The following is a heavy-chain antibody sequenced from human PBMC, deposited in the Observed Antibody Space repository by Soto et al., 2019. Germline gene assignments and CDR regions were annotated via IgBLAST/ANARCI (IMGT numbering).Heavy chain of an antibody. CDR2: IYSGGST. J-gene: IGHJ6*03. V-gene: IGHV3-66*01. CDR1: GFTVSSNY. CDR3: ARDRQEVYYYYMDV. Sequence: GGSLRLSCAASGFTVSSNYMSWVRQAPGKGLEWVSVIYSGGSTYYADSVKGRFTISRDNSKNTLYLQMNSLRAEDTAVYYCARDRQEVYYYYMDVWGKGTTVTVSS.